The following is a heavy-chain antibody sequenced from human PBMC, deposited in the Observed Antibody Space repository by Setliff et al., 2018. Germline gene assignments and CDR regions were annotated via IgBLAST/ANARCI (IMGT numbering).Heavy chain of an antibody. CDR1: GFTFSSLW. V-gene: IGHV3-7*01. CDR2: INQGGSDQ. Sequence: LRLSCSASGFTFSSLWMAWVRQAPGKGLEWVANINQGGSDQFYVESVKGRFTISRDNAKSPLYLQMNSLRVEDTAVYYCARDVFDFRTGQAGPWGQGTLVTVSS. D-gene: IGHD3-3*01. J-gene: IGHJ5*02. CDR3: ARDVFDFRTGQAGP.